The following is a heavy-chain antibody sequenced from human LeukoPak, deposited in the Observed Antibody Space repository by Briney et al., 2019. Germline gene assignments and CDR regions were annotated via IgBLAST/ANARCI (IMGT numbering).Heavy chain of an antibody. D-gene: IGHD3-10*01. CDR3: ANTEFTMVRGVIRGDAFHF. Sequence: GRCRTPSCPASGFTPSSKSSQWVRQAPGKGLEWVAVISYDGSNKYYADSVKGRFTISRDNSKNTLYLQMNSLRAEDTAVYYCANTEFTMVRGVIRGDAFHFWGQGTMVTVSS. CDR1: GFTPSSKS. V-gene: IGHV3-30*18. J-gene: IGHJ3*01. CDR2: ISYDGSNK.